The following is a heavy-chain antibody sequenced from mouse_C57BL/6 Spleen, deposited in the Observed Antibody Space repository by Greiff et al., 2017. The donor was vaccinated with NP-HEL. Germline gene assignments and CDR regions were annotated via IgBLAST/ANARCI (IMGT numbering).Heavy chain of an antibody. D-gene: IGHD2-3*01. V-gene: IGHV1-64*01. Sequence: QVQLQQPGAELVKPGASVKLSCKASGYTFTSYWMHWVKQRPGQGLEWIGMIHPNSGSTNYNEKFKSKATLTVDKSSSTAYMQLSSLTSEDSAVYYCAREEGYDPFAYWGQGTLVTVSA. CDR1: GYTFTSYW. J-gene: IGHJ3*01. CDR2: IHPNSGST. CDR3: AREEGYDPFAY.